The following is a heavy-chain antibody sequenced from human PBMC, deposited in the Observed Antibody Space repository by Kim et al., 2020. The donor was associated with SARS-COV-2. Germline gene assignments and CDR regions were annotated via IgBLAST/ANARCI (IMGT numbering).Heavy chain of an antibody. J-gene: IGHJ4*02. CDR3: ARPHYDFSSGSLDY. CDR2: IWYDGSNK. D-gene: IGHD3-3*01. V-gene: IGHV3-33*01. CDR1: GFTFSSYD. Sequence: GGSLRLSCAASGFTFSSYDMHWVRQAPGKGLEWVSVIWYDGSNKYYADSVKGRFTISRDKAKNTLYLQMNSLRAEDTAVYYCARPHYDFSSGSLDYWGQGTLVTVSS.